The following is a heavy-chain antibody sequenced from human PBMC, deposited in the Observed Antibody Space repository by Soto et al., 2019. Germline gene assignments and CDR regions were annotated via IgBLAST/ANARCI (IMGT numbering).Heavy chain of an antibody. CDR3: ARFRPLGPVPAAIQSVRGYYYYSMDV. CDR1: GGSFSGYY. V-gene: IGHV4-34*01. Sequence: LSLTCAVYGGSFSGYYWSWIRQPPGKGLDWIGEINHSGSTNYNPSLKSRVTISVDTSKKQFSLKLSSVTAADTAVYYCARFRPLGPVPAAIQSVRGYYYYSMDVWGQGITVTVSS. D-gene: IGHD2-2*02. J-gene: IGHJ6*02. CDR2: INHSGST.